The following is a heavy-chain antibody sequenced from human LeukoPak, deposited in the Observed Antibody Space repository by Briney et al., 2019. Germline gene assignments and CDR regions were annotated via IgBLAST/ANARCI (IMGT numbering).Heavy chain of an antibody. CDR1: GFTFSSYT. Sequence: GRSLRLSCAASGFTFSSYTMHRVRLAPRKRLEWVSVISYDGSNKYYADSVKGRFTISRDNSKNTLYLQMNSLRAEDTAVYYCARAGCSSTCCPHGIDYGGQGTLVTVSS. CDR2: ISYDGSNK. CDR3: ARAGCSSTCCPHGIDY. J-gene: IGHJ4*02. V-gene: IGHV3-30*04. D-gene: IGHD2-2*01.